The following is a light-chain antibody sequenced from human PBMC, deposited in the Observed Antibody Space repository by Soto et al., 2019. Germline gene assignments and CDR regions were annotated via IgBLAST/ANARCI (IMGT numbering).Light chain of an antibody. CDR1: SSNVGINY. Sequence: QSVLTQPPSASGAPGQRVTISCSGSSSNVGINYVYWYQQLPGTAPKLLIYRDNQRPSGVPDRFSGSKSGTSASLAISGLRYEDEADYYCTAWDDSLRGRVFGGGTKLTVL. J-gene: IGLJ2*01. CDR3: TAWDDSLRGRV. CDR2: RDN. V-gene: IGLV1-47*01.